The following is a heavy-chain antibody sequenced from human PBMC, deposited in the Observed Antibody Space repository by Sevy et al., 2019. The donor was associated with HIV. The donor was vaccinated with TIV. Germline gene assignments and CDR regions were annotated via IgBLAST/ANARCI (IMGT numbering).Heavy chain of an antibody. D-gene: IGHD2-21*02. CDR2: AYYRSTWHK. CDR3: ARDHDFVLDY. V-gene: IGHV6-1*01. CDR1: GDTVSSDSAA. Sequence: QTLSLTCAISGDTVSSDSAAWNWIRQSPARGLEWLGRAYYRSTWHKDYATSLNSRMTINPDTSKNQFSLQLNSVTPDDTAVYFCARDHDFVLDYWGQGILVTVSS. J-gene: IGHJ4*02.